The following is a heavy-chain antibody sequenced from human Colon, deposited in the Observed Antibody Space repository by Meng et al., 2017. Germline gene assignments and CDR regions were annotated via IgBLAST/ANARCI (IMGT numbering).Heavy chain of an antibody. J-gene: IGHJ5*01. V-gene: IGHV2-5*02. CDR1: GFSLNTDGVA. D-gene: IGHD2-15*01. CDR3: AHGVVASATLGAWFDS. Sequence: QITLKEFGPTLVKPTQTLTLTCSFSGFSLNTDGVAGGWIRQPPGKAPEWLALIYWDDDARYSPSLKNRLSITHDAAKNQVVLTMTNMESVDTATYFCAHGVVASATLGAWFDSWGQGTLVTVSS. CDR2: IYWDDDA.